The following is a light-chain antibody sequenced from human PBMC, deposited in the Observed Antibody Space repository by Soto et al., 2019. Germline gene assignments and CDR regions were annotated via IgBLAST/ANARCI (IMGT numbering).Light chain of an antibody. CDR2: GAS. J-gene: IGKJ5*01. CDR3: QQCNDWPLIT. Sequence: EIVMTQSPATLSVSPGERATLSCRASQSVNSYLAWYQQRPGQAPRLLIYGASTRATGVPARFSGSGSGTEFTLTISSLQSADFAVYYCQQCNDWPLITFGQGTRLEAK. V-gene: IGKV3-15*01. CDR1: QSVNSY.